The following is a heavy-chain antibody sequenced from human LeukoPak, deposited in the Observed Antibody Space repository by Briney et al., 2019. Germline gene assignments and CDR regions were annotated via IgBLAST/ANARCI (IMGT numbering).Heavy chain of an antibody. CDR3: ARDQTYTSAWYDEGGYYFDY. J-gene: IGHJ4*02. V-gene: IGHV1-2*02. CDR1: GYTFTDYY. Sequence: ASVKVSCKASGYTFTDYYIHWVRQAPGQGLEWMGWINPNSGDTNYAQKFQGRVTLTRDTSISTAYMELARLRSDDTAVYYCARDQTYTSAWYDEGGYYFDYWGQGTLVTVSS. CDR2: INPNSGDT. D-gene: IGHD6-19*01.